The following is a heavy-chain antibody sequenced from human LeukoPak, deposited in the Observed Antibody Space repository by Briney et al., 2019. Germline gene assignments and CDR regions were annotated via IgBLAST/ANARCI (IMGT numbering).Heavy chain of an antibody. CDR2: INHSGST. CDR3: ARGGNYVWGSYRPISTFDY. Sequence: PSETLSLTCAVYGGSFSGYYWGWIRQPPGKGLEWIGEINHSGSTNYNPSLKSRVTISVDTSKNQFSLKLSSVTAADTAVYYCARGGNYVWGSYRPISTFDYWGQGTLVTVSS. CDR1: GGSFSGYY. V-gene: IGHV4-34*01. D-gene: IGHD3-16*02. J-gene: IGHJ4*02.